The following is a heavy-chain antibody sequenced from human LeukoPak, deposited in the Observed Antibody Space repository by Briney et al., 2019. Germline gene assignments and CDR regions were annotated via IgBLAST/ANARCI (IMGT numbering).Heavy chain of an antibody. Sequence: SETLSLTCSVSGGFFSTHYWSWIRQSPGKGLEWIGYVFYTGSSNYNPSLKSRVTLSVDTSKNQFSLELRSVTAADTAVYYCARAHPAYSSSSGFDFWGQGALVTVSS. CDR3: ARAHPAYSSSSGFDF. CDR1: GGFFSTHY. CDR2: VFYTGSS. J-gene: IGHJ4*02. D-gene: IGHD6-6*01. V-gene: IGHV4-59*11.